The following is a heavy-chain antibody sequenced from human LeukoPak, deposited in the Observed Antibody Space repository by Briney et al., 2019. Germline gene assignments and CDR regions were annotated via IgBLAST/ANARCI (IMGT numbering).Heavy chain of an antibody. J-gene: IGHJ4*02. Sequence: GGSLRLSCAASGFTFSSYWMHWVRQAPGKGLVWVSRINRDGSSTSYADSVKGRFTISRDNAKNTLYLQMNSLRAEDTAVYYCARDREDIVVVVAATPLVWGQGTLVTVSS. CDR3: ARDREDIVVVVAATPLV. D-gene: IGHD2-15*01. CDR2: INRDGSST. CDR1: GFTFSSYW. V-gene: IGHV3-74*01.